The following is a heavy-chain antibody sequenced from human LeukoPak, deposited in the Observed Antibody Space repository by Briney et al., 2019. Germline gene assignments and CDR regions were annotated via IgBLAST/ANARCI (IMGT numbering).Heavy chain of an antibody. CDR3: ARTCSTTSCYYFDY. Sequence: SVKVSCKASGGTFSSSAISWVRQAPGQGLEWMGRIIPILGIANYAQKFQGRVTITADKSTSTAYMELSSLRSEDTAVYYCARTCSTTSCYYFDYWGQGTLVTVSS. D-gene: IGHD2-2*01. V-gene: IGHV1-69*04. CDR1: GGTFSSSA. CDR2: IIPILGIA. J-gene: IGHJ4*02.